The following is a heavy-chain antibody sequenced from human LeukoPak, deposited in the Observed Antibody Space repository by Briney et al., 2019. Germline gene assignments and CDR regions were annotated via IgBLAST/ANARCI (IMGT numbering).Heavy chain of an antibody. D-gene: IGHD2-21*02. Sequence: GESLKISCKGSGYSFANYWIAWVRQMPGKGLEWMGIIYPGDSDTTYSPSFQGQVTISADKSIRTAYLQWSSLKASDTAMYYCARALAYCGGDCYTVAHYFDYWGQGTLVTVSS. CDR3: ARALAYCGGDCYTVAHYFDY. J-gene: IGHJ4*02. CDR2: IYPGDSDT. CDR1: GYSFANYW. V-gene: IGHV5-51*01.